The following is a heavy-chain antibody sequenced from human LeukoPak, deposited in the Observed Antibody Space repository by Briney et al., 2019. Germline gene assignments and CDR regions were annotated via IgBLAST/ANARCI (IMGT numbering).Heavy chain of an antibody. Sequence: SVKASCKASGGTFSSYAISWVRQAPGQGLEWMGGIIPIFGTANYAQKFQGRVTITTDESTSTAYMELSSLRSENTAVYYCAQDGSGSYGGPFDYWGQGTLVTVSS. J-gene: IGHJ4*02. V-gene: IGHV1-69*05. CDR2: IIPIFGTA. D-gene: IGHD3-10*01. CDR3: AQDGSGSYGGPFDY. CDR1: GGTFSSYA.